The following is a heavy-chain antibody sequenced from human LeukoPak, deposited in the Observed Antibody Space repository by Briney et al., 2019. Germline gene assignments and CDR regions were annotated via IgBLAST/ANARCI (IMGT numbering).Heavy chain of an antibody. CDR1: GFTFVGHW. Sequence: PGGSLRLSCAASGFTFVGHWMSWVRQAPGKGLEWVANIKQDGTEKYYADSMKGRFTISRGNAKNLVFLQVNSLRAEDTALYYCARGSGWLDFWGQGTLVTVSS. CDR3: ARGSGWLDF. V-gene: IGHV3-7*01. CDR2: IKQDGTEK. D-gene: IGHD6-19*01. J-gene: IGHJ4*02.